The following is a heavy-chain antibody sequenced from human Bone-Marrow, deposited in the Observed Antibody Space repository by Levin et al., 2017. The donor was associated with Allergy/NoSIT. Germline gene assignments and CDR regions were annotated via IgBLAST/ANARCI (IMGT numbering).Heavy chain of an antibody. CDR1: GFTFTTYA. Sequence: PGGSLRLSCVASGFTFTTYAMNWVRQAPGKGLECVSSVSGNGAMTYYADSVKGRFTISRDNSNNTVYLQLNSLRADDTAVYYCVKDLDYYGSGNYLSYFDHWGQGTMVTVSS. CDR2: VSGNGAMT. J-gene: IGHJ4*02. D-gene: IGHD3-10*01. CDR3: VKDLDYYGSGNYLSYFDH. V-gene: IGHV3-23*01.